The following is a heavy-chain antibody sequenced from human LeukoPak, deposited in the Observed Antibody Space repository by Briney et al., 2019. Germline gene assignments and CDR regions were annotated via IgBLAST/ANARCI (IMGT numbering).Heavy chain of an antibody. CDR2: ISYTVTS. V-gene: IGHV4-59*01. D-gene: IGHD1-1*01. CDR3: ARVGDWNDLVY. J-gene: IGHJ4*02. CDR1: RDSISNYY. Sequence: HSETLSLTCTVSRDSISNYYWNWIRQPPGKGLEWIGYISYTVTSNYNPSLKSRVTISVDTSKNQFSLKLSSVTAADTAVYYCARVGDWNDLVYWGQGTLVTVSS.